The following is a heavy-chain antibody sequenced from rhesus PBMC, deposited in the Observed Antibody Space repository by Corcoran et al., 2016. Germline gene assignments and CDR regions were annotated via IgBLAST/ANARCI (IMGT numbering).Heavy chain of an antibody. CDR2: IDSSGRT. D-gene: IGHD6-25*01. V-gene: IGHV4S11*01. CDR1: GGSISSSY. CDR3: ARHPYSGSFDL. Sequence: QVQLQESGPGLVKPSETLSLTCAVSGGSISSSYWSWIRQAPGKGLEWIGRIDSSGRTYYNPSLKSRVTLSVDTSKNQFSLKLSSVTAADTAVYYCARHPYSGSFDLWGPGTPITISS. J-gene: IGHJ2*01.